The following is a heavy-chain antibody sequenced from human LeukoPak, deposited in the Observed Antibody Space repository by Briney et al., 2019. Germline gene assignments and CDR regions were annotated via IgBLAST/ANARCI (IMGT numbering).Heavy chain of an antibody. CDR1: GGSISSYY. CDR3: ARGSEYSSSFLDY. J-gene: IGHJ4*02. Sequence: PSETLSLTCTVSGGSISSYYWSWIRQPPGKGLEWIGYIYYSGSTNYNPSLKSRVTISVDTSKNQFSLKLSSVTAADTAVYYCARGSEYSSSFLDYRGQGTLVTVSS. CDR2: IYYSGST. D-gene: IGHD6-6*01. V-gene: IGHV4-59*01.